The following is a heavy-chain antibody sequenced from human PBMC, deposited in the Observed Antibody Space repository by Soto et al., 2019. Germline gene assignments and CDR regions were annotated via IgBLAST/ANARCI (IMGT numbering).Heavy chain of an antibody. J-gene: IGHJ6*02. V-gene: IGHV1-69*06. CDR3: ADTYYDFWSGYSYYYYYGMDV. CDR1: GGTFSSYA. D-gene: IGHD3-3*01. CDR2: IIPIFGTA. Sequence: SVKVSCKASGGTFSSYAISWVRQAPGQGLEWMGGIIPIFGTANYAQKFQGRVTITADKSTSTAYMELSSLRSEDTAVYYCADTYYDFWSGYSYYYYYGMDVWGQGTTVTAP.